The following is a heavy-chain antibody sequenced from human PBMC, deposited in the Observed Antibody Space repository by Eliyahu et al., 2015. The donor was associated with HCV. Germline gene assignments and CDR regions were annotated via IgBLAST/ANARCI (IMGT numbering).Heavy chain of an antibody. J-gene: IGHJ6*02. CDR3: ARAGTGVAAAYGIYYYYYGMDV. CDR1: GGTFSNYA. CDR2: IIPIFGTA. V-gene: IGHV1-69*01. Sequence: QVQLVQSGAEVKKPGSSVKVSCKASGGTFSNYAISWVRQAPGQGLEWMGGIIPIFGTANYAQKFQGRVTITADESTSTAYMELSSLRSEDTAVYYCARAGTGVAAAYGIYYYYYGMDVWGQGTTVTVSS. D-gene: IGHD6-13*01.